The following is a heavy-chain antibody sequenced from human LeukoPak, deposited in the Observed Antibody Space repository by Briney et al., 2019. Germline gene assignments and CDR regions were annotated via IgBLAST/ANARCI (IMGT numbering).Heavy chain of an antibody. V-gene: IGHV3-23*01. Sequence: GSLRLSCAASGFTFTSYAMSWVRQAPGKGLEWVSAISGSGGSSHYAGSVKGRFTLSRDNSKSTLYLQMNSLRAEDTAVYYCAREYGSASYYYDYWGQGTLVTVSS. CDR1: GFTFTSYA. J-gene: IGHJ4*02. D-gene: IGHD3-10*01. CDR3: AREYGSASYYYDY. CDR2: ISGSGGSS.